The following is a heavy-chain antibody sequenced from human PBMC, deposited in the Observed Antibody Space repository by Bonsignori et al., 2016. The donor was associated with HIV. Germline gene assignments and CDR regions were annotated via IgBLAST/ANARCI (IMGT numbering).Heavy chain of an antibody. CDR1: GDSIRDYH. V-gene: IGHV4-4*08. J-gene: IGHJ6*03. Sequence: SETLSLTCNVSGDSIRDYHWSWMRRAPGKGLEWIGYIYKTGNTNYSPAFESRVTISWSTSKNQFSLNLRSLTTLDTAVYFCARVARSRNYYHMDVWGLGTTVTVSS. D-gene: IGHD2-21*01. CDR2: IYKTGNT. CDR3: ARVARSRNYYHMDV.